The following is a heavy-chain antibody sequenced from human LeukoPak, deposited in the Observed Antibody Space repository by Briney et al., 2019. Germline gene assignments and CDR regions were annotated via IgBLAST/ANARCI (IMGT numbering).Heavy chain of an antibody. J-gene: IGHJ5*02. D-gene: IGHD3-22*01. CDR2: IYTSGST. CDR1: GGSISSGSYY. Sequence: SETLSLTCTVSGGSISSGSYYWSWIRQPAGRGLEWIGRIYTSGSTNYNPSLKSRVTISVDTSKNQFSLKLSSVTAADTSVYYCARDIFRAGYYYDSSGYYENWFDPWGEGTLVTASS. CDR3: ARDIFRAGYYYDSSGYYENWFDP. V-gene: IGHV4-61*02.